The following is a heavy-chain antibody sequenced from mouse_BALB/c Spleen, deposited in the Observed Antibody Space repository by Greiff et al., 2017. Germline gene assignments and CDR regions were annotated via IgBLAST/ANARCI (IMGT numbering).Heavy chain of an antibody. Sequence: QVQLQQSGAELMKPGASVKISCKATGYTFSSYWIEWVKQRPGHGLEWIGEILPGSGSTNYNEKFKGKATFTADTSSNTAYMQLSSLTSEDSAVYYCARDGGQGAMDYWGQGTSVTVSS. CDR1: GYTFSSYW. CDR3: ARDGGQGAMDY. J-gene: IGHJ4*01. CDR2: ILPGSGST. D-gene: IGHD3-3*01. V-gene: IGHV1-9*01.